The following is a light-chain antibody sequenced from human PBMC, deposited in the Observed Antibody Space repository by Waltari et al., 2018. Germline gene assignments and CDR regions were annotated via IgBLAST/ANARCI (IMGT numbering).Light chain of an antibody. CDR2: KAS. CDR1: QSIRNW. V-gene: IGKV1-5*03. CDR3: QQYNNYWET. Sequence: ETQITQSTPPLSAFVEEGSQITCRTSQSIRNWLAWYQQKPGKAPKLLIYKASSLESGVPSRFTGSGSGTEFTLTISSLQPDDSATYYCQQYNNYWETFGQGTRVEIK. J-gene: IGKJ1*01.